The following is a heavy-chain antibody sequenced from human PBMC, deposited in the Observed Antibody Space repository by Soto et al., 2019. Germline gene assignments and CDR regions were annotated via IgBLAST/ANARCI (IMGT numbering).Heavy chain of an antibody. Sequence: QVQLVQSGAEVKKPGASVMVSCKTSGYTFNDYYIHWVRQAPGQGLEWMGWVTPSSGGTHYAQKFRGRVTMTSDSSTCTAYIELSSLRSDDTAVYYRARDLRTGCYTAFVFLGQGTLVAVSS. D-gene: IGHD3-9*01. J-gene: IGHJ3*01. V-gene: IGHV1-2*02. CDR2: VTPSSGGT. CDR1: GYTFNDYY. CDR3: ARDLRTGCYTAFVF.